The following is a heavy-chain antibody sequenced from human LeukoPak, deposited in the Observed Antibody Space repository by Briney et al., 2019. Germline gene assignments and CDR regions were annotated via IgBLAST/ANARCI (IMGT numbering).Heavy chain of an antibody. Sequence: GGSLRLSCKASGFTFNNYALHWVRQAPGKGLEYVSAISTDGGSTYYGNSVGGRFTISRDSSKNTLYLQMGSLRVEDMAVYYCARALGWASSGPIDYWGQGTLVSVSS. J-gene: IGHJ4*02. CDR1: GFTFNNYA. V-gene: IGHV3-64*01. CDR3: ARALGWASSGPIDY. D-gene: IGHD3-22*01. CDR2: ISTDGGST.